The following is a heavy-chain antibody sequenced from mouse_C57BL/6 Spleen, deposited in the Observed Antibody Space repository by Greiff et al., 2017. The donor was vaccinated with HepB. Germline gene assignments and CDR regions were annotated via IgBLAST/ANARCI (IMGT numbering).Heavy chain of an antibody. CDR2: IYPRSGNT. D-gene: IGHD2-10*02. V-gene: IGHV1-81*01. CDR3: AREYGNYPDYYAMDY. Sequence: VQLQQSGAELARPGASVKLSCKASGYTFTSYGISWVKQRTGQGLEWIGEIYPRSGNTYYNEKFKGKATLTADKSSSTAYMELRSLTSEDSAVYVCAREYGNYPDYYAMDYWGQGTSVTVSS. J-gene: IGHJ4*01. CDR1: GYTFTSYG.